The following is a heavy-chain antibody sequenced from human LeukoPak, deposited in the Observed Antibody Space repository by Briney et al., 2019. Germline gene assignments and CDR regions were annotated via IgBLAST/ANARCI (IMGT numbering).Heavy chain of an antibody. Sequence: GGSLRLSCAASGFTFSDYYMSWIRQAPGKGLEWVSTTSGSGTTTHHADSVKGRFTISRDNSKSTLYLQMNSLRAEDTAVYYCAKGGRVAAASEVDYWGQGTLVTVSS. D-gene: IGHD6-13*01. J-gene: IGHJ4*02. V-gene: IGHV3-23*01. CDR3: AKGGRVAAASEVDY. CDR1: GFTFSDYY. CDR2: TSGSGTTT.